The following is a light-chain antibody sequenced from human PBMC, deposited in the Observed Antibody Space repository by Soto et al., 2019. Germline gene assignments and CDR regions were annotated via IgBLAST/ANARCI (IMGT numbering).Light chain of an antibody. CDR2: DVS. CDR1: QSISRR. V-gene: IGKV1-5*01. Sequence: DIQMTHSPSTLSASVGDRVIITCRASQSISRRLAWYQQKPGKAPRLLIYDVSTLQSGVPSRFSGSGSGTDFTLTISSLQPEDFATYYCQQLNSYPWTFGQGTKVDIK. CDR3: QQLNSYPWT. J-gene: IGKJ1*01.